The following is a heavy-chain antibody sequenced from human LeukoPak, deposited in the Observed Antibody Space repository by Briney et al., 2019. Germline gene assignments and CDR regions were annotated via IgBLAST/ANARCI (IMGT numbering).Heavy chain of an antibody. V-gene: IGHV3-30*18. CDR2: ISYDGSDK. CDR3: VKRVYSSSSFDS. Sequence: GGSLRLSCAASGFTFRSHGMHWVRQAPGKGLEGVAVISYDGSDKYYADSVKGRFTISRDISKNTLYLQMNSLRAEDTAVYYCVKRVYSSSSFDSWGQGTLVTVSS. J-gene: IGHJ4*02. CDR1: GFTFRSHG. D-gene: IGHD6-6*01.